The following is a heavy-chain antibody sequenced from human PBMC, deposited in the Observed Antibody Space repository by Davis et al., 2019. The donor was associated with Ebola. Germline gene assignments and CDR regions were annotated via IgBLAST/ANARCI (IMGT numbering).Heavy chain of an antibody. V-gene: IGHV3-23*01. CDR1: GFTFSSYA. CDR2: ISGSGGST. CDR3: ARLACTSSSCYTGNYYYYYGVDV. J-gene: IGHJ6*02. Sequence: GESLKISCAASGFTFSSYAMSWVRQAPGKGLEWVSAISGSGGSTYYADSVKGRFTISRDNSKNTLYLQMNSRRAEDTAVYYCARLACTSSSCYTGNYYYYYGVDVWGQGTTVTVSS. D-gene: IGHD2-2*02.